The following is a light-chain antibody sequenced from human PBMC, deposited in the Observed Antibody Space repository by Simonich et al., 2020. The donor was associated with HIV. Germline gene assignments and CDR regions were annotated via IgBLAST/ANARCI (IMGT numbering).Light chain of an antibody. CDR2: LGS. CDR3: MQALPLYT. V-gene: IGKV2-28*01. J-gene: IGKJ2*01. Sequence: DIVMTQSPLSPPVTPGEPASTSCRSSQSLLHTNGDNYLERYLQKPGQSPQLQYYLGSNRASGVPDRCSGSGSGTDFTLKISRVEAGDVRVYYCMQALPLYTFGQGTRLEIK. CDR1: QSLLHTNGDNY.